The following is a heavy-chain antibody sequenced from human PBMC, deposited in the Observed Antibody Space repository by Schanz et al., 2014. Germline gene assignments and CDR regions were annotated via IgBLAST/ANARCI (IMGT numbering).Heavy chain of an antibody. D-gene: IGHD6-19*01. CDR2: IHSSGST. Sequence: QVQLQESGPGLMKPSETLSLTCIVSGGSMTTYYWSWIRQPAGKGLEWIGRIHSSGSTDYNRSLKRRLPISADKSKTQFSLKRSAVTAADAAVYYCASFGDSSGWYVFDYWGRGTLVTVSS. CDR1: GGSMTTYY. V-gene: IGHV4-4*07. J-gene: IGHJ4*02. CDR3: ASFGDSSGWYVFDY.